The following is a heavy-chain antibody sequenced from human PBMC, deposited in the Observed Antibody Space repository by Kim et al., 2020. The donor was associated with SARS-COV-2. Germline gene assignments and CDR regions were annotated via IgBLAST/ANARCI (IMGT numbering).Heavy chain of an antibody. D-gene: IGHD3-9*01. CDR2: IWYDGSNK. Sequence: GGSLRLSCAASGFTFSSYGMHWVRQAPGKGLEWVAVIWYDGSNKYYADSVKGRFTISRDNSKNTLYLQMNSLRAEDKAVYYCARDPGQYYDILTGYYPPYYYNGMDVWGHGTTVTVSS. J-gene: IGHJ6*02. CDR3: ARDPGQYYDILTGYYPPYYYNGMDV. CDR1: GFTFSSYG. V-gene: IGHV3-33*01.